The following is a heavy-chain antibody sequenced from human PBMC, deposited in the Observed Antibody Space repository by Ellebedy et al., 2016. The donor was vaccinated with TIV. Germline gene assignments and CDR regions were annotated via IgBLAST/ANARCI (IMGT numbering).Heavy chain of an antibody. CDR1: GYTFTSYY. Sequence: ASVKVSXXASGYTFTSYYMHWVRQAPGQGLEWMGIINPSGGSTSYAQKFQGRVTMTRDTSTSTVYMELSSLRSEDTAVYYCARGSYGSGRPPYFQHWGQGTLVTVSS. V-gene: IGHV1-46*01. D-gene: IGHD3-10*01. CDR3: ARGSYGSGRPPYFQH. J-gene: IGHJ1*01. CDR2: INPSGGST.